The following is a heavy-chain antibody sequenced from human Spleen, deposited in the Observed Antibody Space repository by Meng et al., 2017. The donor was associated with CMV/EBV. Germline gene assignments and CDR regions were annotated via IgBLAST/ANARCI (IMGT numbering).Heavy chain of an antibody. CDR3: ARDLPCSGGNCHGRGWFDP. V-gene: IGHV3-21*04. CDR1: FGSYR. CDR2: MTSSGSYI. D-gene: IGHD2-15*01. J-gene: IGHJ5*02. Sequence: FGSYRMNWLRQPPGKWPDWVSFMTSSGSYIHYADSVRGRFTISRDNAKNSLYLQMNSLRDEDTAVYYCARDLPCSGGNCHGRGWFDPWGQGTLVTVSS.